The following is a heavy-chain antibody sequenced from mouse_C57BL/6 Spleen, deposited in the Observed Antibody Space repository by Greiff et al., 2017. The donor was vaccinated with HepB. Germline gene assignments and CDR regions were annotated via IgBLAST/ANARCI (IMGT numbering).Heavy chain of an antibody. CDR2: IHPNSGST. D-gene: IGHD2-5*01. J-gene: IGHJ4*01. Sequence: QVQLQQSGAELVKPGASVKLSCKASGYTFTSYWMHWVKQRPGQGLEWIGMIHPNSGSTNYNEKFKSKATLTVDKSSSTAYMQLSSLTSEDSAVYYCAVYYSNYDAMDYWGQGTSVTVSS. CDR3: AVYYSNYDAMDY. V-gene: IGHV1-64*01. CDR1: GYTFTSYW.